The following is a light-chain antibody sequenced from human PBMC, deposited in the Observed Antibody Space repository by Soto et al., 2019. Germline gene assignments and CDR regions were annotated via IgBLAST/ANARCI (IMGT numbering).Light chain of an antibody. CDR1: QSISIY. Sequence: DIQMTQSPSSLSASVGDRVTITRRASQSISIYLNWYQLKPGKATNLMMYGASYLKSGVPTRFSGSGSGTDFTLTLSSLQPEDFATYYCQQTYTTPEITFGQGTRLEIK. CDR2: GAS. CDR3: QQTYTTPEIT. V-gene: IGKV1-39*01. J-gene: IGKJ5*01.